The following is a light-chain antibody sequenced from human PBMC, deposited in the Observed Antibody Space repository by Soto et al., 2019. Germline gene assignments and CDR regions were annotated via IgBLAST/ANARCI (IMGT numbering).Light chain of an antibody. Sequence: QSVLTQPASVSGSPGQSITISCTGTSSDVGGYEFVSWYQQHPGKAPKLMIYEVSNRPSGVSNRFSGSKSGNTASLTISGLQDEDEADYYCSSFRSGSTLFGTGTQLTVL. CDR3: SSFRSGSTL. V-gene: IGLV2-14*01. CDR2: EVS. J-gene: IGLJ1*01. CDR1: SSDVGGYEF.